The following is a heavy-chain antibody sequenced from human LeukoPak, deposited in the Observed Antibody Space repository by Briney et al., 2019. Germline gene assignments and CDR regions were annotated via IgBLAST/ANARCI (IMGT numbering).Heavy chain of an antibody. J-gene: IGHJ4*02. CDR2: IKDDGSEK. V-gene: IGHV3-7*01. Sequence: GGSLRLSCAASGFTFSSYWMSWVRQAPGKGLEWVATIKDDGSEKYYVDSVKGRFSISRDNAKNSLYLQMDSLRVEDTAMYYCARDPLRRFDYWGQGTLVTVSS. CDR3: ARDPLRRFDY. CDR1: GFTFSSYW.